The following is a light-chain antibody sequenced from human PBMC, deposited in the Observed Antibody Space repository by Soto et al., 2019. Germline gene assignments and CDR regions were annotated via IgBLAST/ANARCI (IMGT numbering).Light chain of an antibody. CDR1: SSNIETNY. Sequence: QSVMTQPPSASGTPGQRVTISCSGGSSNIETNYVYWYQQHPGTAPKLLIYKDNQRPSGVPDRCSGSKSGTSASLAISGLRSEDEDDYYCAAWDDSRSVWVFGGGTKLTVL. V-gene: IGLV1-47*01. J-gene: IGLJ3*02. CDR2: KDN. CDR3: AAWDDSRSVWV.